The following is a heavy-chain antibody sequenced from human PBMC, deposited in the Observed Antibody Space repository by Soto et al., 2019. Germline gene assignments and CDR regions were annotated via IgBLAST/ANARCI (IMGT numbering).Heavy chain of an antibody. CDR1: GGSISSGGYS. V-gene: IGHV4-30-2*01. CDR2: IYHSGST. Sequence: PSETLSLTCAVSGGSISSGGYSWSWIRQPPGKGLEWIGYIYHSGSTYYNPSLKSRVTISVDRSKNQFSLKLSSVTAADTAVYYCARAWGFYFDFWARGILVTVS. CDR3: ARAWGFYFDF. D-gene: IGHD1-26*01. J-gene: IGHJ4*02.